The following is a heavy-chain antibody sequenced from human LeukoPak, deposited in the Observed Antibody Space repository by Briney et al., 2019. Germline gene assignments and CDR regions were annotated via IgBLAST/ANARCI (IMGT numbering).Heavy chain of an antibody. V-gene: IGHV1-18*01. Sequence: ASVKVSCKASGYTFTSYGISWVRQAPGQGLEWMGWISAKNGNTNYAQNLQGRVTMTTDTSSNTAYMELRSLTSDDTAVYYCTRDHVAVAGTTDYWGQGTLVTVSS. D-gene: IGHD6-19*01. CDR1: GYTFTSYG. CDR2: ISAKNGNT. J-gene: IGHJ4*02. CDR3: TRDHVAVAGTTDY.